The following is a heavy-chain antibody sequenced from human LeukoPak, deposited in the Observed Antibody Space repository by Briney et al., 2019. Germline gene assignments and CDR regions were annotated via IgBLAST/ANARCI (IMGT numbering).Heavy chain of an antibody. CDR3: AKADTVTIDFDY. J-gene: IGHJ4*02. CDR1: GFTFSSYA. Sequence: GGSLELSCGASGFTFSSYAMSGVRPAPGKGLEWVSAISGRGGSTYYADSVKGRFTISRDNSNNTLYLQMNSLRAEDTAVYYCAKADTVTIDFDYWGQGALVTVSS. CDR2: ISGRGGST. V-gene: IGHV3-23*01. D-gene: IGHD4-17*01.